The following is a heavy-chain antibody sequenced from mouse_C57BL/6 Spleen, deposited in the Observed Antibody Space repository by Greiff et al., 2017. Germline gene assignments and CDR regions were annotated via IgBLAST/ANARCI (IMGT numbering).Heavy chain of an antibody. CDR2: IDPSDSET. J-gene: IGHJ2*01. Sequence: QVQLQQPGAELVRPGSSVKLSCKASGYTFTSYWMHWVKQRPIQGLEWIGNIDPSDSETHYNQKFKDKATLTVDKSSSTAYMQLSSLTSEDSAVYYCARSGQLNYFGYWGQGTTLTVSS. CDR1: GYTFTSYW. D-gene: IGHD3-3*01. CDR3: ARSGQLNYFGY. V-gene: IGHV1-52*01.